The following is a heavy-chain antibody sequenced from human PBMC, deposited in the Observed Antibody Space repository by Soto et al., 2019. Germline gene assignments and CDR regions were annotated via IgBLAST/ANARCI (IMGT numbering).Heavy chain of an antibody. CDR2: VNADGSST. V-gene: IGHV3-74*01. Sequence: GGSLRLSCAASGFSFTHYRIHWVRQVPGKGLEWVCRVNADGSSTNYAGFARGRFTISRDNSKNTAYLEMNNLRVDDTALYYCAKAGDWNYVFDFWGQGTSVTVSS. CDR3: AKAGDWNYVFDF. CDR1: GFSFTHYR. D-gene: IGHD1-7*01. J-gene: IGHJ4*02.